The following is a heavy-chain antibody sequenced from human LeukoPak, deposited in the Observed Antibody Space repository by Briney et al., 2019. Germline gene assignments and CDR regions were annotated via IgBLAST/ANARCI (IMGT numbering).Heavy chain of an antibody. V-gene: IGHV3-30*02. Sequence: GGSLRLSCAASGFTFSSYGMHWVRQAPGKGLEWVAFIRFDGSNKYYADSVKGRFTISRDNAKNSLYLQMNSLRAEDTAVYYCARGQTYYDILTGYFYFDYWGQGTLVTVSS. CDR2: IRFDGSNK. J-gene: IGHJ4*02. CDR3: ARGQTYYDILTGYFYFDY. CDR1: GFTFSSYG. D-gene: IGHD3-9*01.